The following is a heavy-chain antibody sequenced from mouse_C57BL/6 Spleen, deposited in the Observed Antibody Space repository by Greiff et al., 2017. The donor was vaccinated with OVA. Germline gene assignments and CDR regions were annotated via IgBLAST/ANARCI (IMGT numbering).Heavy chain of an antibody. Sequence: EVHLVESGGDLVKPGGSLKLSCAASGFTFSSYGMSWVRQTPDKRLEWVATISSGGSYTYYPDSVKGRFTISRDNAKNTLYLQMSSLKSEDTAMYYCARRGDGYYAGFAYWGQGTLVTVSA. V-gene: IGHV5-6*01. J-gene: IGHJ3*01. CDR1: GFTFSSYG. CDR2: ISSGGSYT. D-gene: IGHD2-3*01. CDR3: ARRGDGYYAGFAY.